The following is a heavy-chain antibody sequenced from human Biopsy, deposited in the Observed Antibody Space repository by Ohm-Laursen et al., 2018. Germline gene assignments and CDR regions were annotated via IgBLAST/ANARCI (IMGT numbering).Heavy chain of an antibody. Sequence: SQTLSLTCTVSDGNINNYYWSWIRQPAGKGLEWIGRIYPGGSTNYNPSLRSRVTISVDTSKKQFPLRQRSVTAADTAMYYCASVVLGPANDAFDLWGQGTTVVVSS. D-gene: IGHD3-22*01. CDR1: DGNINNYY. J-gene: IGHJ3*01. V-gene: IGHV4-4*07. CDR2: IYPGGST. CDR3: ASVVLGPANDAFDL.